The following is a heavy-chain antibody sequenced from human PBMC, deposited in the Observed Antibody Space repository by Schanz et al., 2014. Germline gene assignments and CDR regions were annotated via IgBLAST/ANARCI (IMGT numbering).Heavy chain of an antibody. V-gene: IGHV3-66*01. Sequence: EAQLVQSGGGLVQPGGSLRLSCAASGFTFSSYSMNWVRQAPGKGLEWVSFVHPGGSTYYPDSVKGRFTISRDSSKNTLYLQMNSLRPEDTAIYYCAKNQYDDVDLSSFYFDFWGQGTLVAVSS. CDR2: VHPGGST. D-gene: IGHD3-10*02. CDR1: GFTFSSYS. J-gene: IGHJ4*02. CDR3: AKNQYDDVDLSSFYFDF.